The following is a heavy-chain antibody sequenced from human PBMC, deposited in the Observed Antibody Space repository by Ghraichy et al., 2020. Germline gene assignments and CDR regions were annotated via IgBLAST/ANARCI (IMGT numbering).Heavy chain of an antibody. D-gene: IGHD4-17*01. Sequence: GGPLRLSCAASGFTFSSYGMHWVRQAPGKGLEWVAVIWYDGSNKYYADSVKGRFTISRDNSKNTLYLQMNSLRAEDTAVYYCARIGDPEDYYYYYGMDVWGQGTTVTVSS. CDR2: IWYDGSNK. CDR1: GFTFSSYG. CDR3: ARIGDPEDYYYYYGMDV. V-gene: IGHV3-33*01. J-gene: IGHJ6*02.